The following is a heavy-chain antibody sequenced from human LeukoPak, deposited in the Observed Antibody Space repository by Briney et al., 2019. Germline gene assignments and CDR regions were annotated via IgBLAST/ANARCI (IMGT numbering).Heavy chain of an antibody. V-gene: IGHV4-59*01. D-gene: IGHD3-22*01. CDR1: GGSINSYY. CDR2: VYYSGST. Sequence: SETLSLTCTVSGGSINSYYWSWIRQPPGKGLEWIGYVYYSGSTNYNPSLKSRVTISVDTSRNQFSLKLSSVTAADTAVYYCARGRVISSGTQVFDYWGQGTLVTVSS. CDR3: ARGRVISSGTQVFDY. J-gene: IGHJ4*02.